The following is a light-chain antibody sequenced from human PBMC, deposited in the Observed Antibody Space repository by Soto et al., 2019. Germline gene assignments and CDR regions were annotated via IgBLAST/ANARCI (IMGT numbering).Light chain of an antibody. CDR1: QSVSSS. CDR3: HQYSNRPWT. CDR2: GAS. V-gene: IGKV3-15*01. Sequence: EIVMTQSPDTLSVSPGERASLACRASQSVSSSLAWYQQKPGQAPRLLIFGASTRATGIPARFNGSGSGTEFALTISSLQSEDFALYYCHQYSNRPWTFGQGTKVEIK. J-gene: IGKJ1*01.